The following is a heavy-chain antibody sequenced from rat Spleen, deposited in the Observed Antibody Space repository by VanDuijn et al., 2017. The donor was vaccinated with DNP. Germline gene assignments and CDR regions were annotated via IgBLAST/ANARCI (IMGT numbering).Heavy chain of an antibody. Sequence: EVQLVESGGGLVQPGRSLKLSCVVSGFTFNKYWMTWIRQVPGKGLEWVASISYAGRDTYYGGSFQGRFTVSRDNAENTVYLQMNSLRSEDTATYYCAIANGNYWGQGVMVTVSS. D-gene: IGHD4-1*01. J-gene: IGHJ2*01. CDR2: ISYAGRDT. CDR1: GFTFNKYW. CDR3: AIANGNY. V-gene: IGHV5-31*01.